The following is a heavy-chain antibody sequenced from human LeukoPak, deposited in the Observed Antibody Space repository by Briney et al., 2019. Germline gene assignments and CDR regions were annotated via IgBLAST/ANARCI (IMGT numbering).Heavy chain of an antibody. Sequence: GGSLRLSCSASGFTFSSYAMNWVRQAPGKGLEWISSISSSGSHTYYADSEKGRVTISRDNAKNSLYLQMNSLRAEDTAVYYCARDGLAVAGMFYYNGMDVWGQGTTVTVSS. V-gene: IGHV3-21*01. CDR1: GFTFSSYA. CDR2: ISSSGSHT. J-gene: IGHJ6*02. CDR3: ARDGLAVAGMFYYNGMDV. D-gene: IGHD6-19*01.